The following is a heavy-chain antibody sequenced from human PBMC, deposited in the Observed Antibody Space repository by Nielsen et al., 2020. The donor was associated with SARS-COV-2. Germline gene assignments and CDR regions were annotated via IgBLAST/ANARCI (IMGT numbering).Heavy chain of an antibody. CDR2: ISWNSGSI. V-gene: IGHV3-9*01. CDR3: AKDKGDGFPYWYFDL. D-gene: IGHD5-24*01. CDR1: GSTFGDYG. J-gene: IGHJ2*01. Sequence: GGSLRLSCAASGSTFGDYGMSWVRKAPGKGLEWVSGISWNSGSIGYADSVKGRFTISRDNAKNSLYLQMNSLRAEDTALYYCAKDKGDGFPYWYFDLWGRGTLVTVSS.